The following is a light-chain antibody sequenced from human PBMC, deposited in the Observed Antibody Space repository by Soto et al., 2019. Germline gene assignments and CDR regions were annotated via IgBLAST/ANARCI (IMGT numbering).Light chain of an antibody. J-gene: IGKJ2*01. Sequence: DIQMTQSPSSLSASVGDRVTVTCRANQGISNYLAWYQQKPGKVPKLLIYAASTLQSGVPSRFSGSGSGTDFTLTISSLQPEDVATYYCQKYNSALPYTFGQGTKLEIK. CDR2: AAS. V-gene: IGKV1-27*01. CDR1: QGISNY. CDR3: QKYNSALPYT.